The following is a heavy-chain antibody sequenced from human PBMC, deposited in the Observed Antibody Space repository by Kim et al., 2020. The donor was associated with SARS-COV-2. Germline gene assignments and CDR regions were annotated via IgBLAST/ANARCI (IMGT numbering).Heavy chain of an antibody. Sequence: SETLSLTCTVSGGSISSYYWSWIRQPPGKGLEWIGYIYYSGSTNYNPSLKSRVTISVDTSKNQFSLKLSSVTAADTAVYYCARSQEYYDFWSGYRTYYGMDVWGQGTTVTVSS. D-gene: IGHD3-3*01. V-gene: IGHV4-59*13. J-gene: IGHJ6*02. CDR1: GGSISSYY. CDR2: IYYSGST. CDR3: ARSQEYYDFWSGYRTYYGMDV.